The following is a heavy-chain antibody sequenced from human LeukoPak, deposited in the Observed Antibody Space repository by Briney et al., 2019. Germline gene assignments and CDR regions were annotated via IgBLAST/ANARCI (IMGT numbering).Heavy chain of an antibody. CDR3: AKDVPKYCSSTSCYHYYYMDV. CDR2: ISGSYYST. J-gene: IGHJ6*03. Sequence: GWSLRLSCAASGFTFSSYAMSWVRRAPGKGVEGVSAISGSYYSTYYADSVKGLFTISRDNSKHTLYLQMNSLRADDTAVYYCAKDVPKYCSSTSCYHYYYMDVWGKGTTVTVTS. D-gene: IGHD2-2*01. CDR1: GFTFSSYA. V-gene: IGHV3-23*01.